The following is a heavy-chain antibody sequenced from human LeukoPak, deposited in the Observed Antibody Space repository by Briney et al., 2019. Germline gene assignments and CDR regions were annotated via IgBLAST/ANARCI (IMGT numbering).Heavy chain of an antibody. J-gene: IGHJ4*02. CDR2: IYYSGTT. D-gene: IGHD4-11*01. CDR3: ARVSNYALYYFDS. CDR1: GGSISSGGYY. V-gene: IGHV4-31*03. Sequence: KPSETLSLTCSVPGGSISSGGYYWSWIRQHPGKGLEWIGCIYYSGTTYYSPSLKSRLTISLDTSKNQFSLKLNSMTAADTAVYYCARVSNYALYYFDSWGQGTLVTVSS.